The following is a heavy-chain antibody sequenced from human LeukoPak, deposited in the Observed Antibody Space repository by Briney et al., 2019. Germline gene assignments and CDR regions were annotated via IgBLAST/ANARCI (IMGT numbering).Heavy chain of an antibody. Sequence: GESPKISCKGSGYSFTSYWIGWVRQMPGKGLEWMGIIYPGDSDTRYSPSFQGQVTISADKSISTAYLQWSSLKASDTAMYYCARAIGYSYGTGPDAFDIWGQGTMVTVSS. J-gene: IGHJ3*02. CDR1: GYSFTSYW. V-gene: IGHV5-51*01. D-gene: IGHD5-18*01. CDR3: ARAIGYSYGTGPDAFDI. CDR2: IYPGDSDT.